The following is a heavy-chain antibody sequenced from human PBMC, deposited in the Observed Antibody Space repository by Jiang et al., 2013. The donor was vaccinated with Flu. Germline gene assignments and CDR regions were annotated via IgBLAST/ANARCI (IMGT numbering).Heavy chain of an antibody. CDR3: ARDRPKQWLDV. D-gene: IGHD6-19*01. J-gene: IGHJ4*02. CDR2: ISAYNGNT. Sequence: EWMGWISAYNGNTNYAQKLQGRVTMTTDTSTSTAYMELRSLRSDDTAVYYCARDRPKQWLDVWGQGTLVTVSS. V-gene: IGHV1-18*01.